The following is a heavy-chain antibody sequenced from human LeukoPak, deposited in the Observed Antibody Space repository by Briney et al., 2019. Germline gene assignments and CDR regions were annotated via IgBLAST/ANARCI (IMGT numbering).Heavy chain of an antibody. D-gene: IGHD3-3*01. CDR2: ISSNGGTT. CDR1: GFTFSTFH. Sequence: QTGGSLRLSCSASGFTFSTFHMHWVRQAPGKGLEYVSSISSNGGTTYYANFVKGRFTISRDNSKNTLYLQMNSLRAEDTAVYYCAKDRITIFGVGSPSFDYWGQGTLVTVSS. V-gene: IGHV3-64*04. J-gene: IGHJ4*02. CDR3: AKDRITIFGVGSPSFDY.